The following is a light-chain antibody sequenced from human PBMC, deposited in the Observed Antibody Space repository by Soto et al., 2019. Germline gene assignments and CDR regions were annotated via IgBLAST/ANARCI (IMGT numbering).Light chain of an antibody. CDR3: NSYVGSNNYV. Sequence: QSLLTQPPSASGSPGQSVTISCIGTSSDVGRYNYVSWYQHHPGKAPKLIIYEVTKRPSGVPDRFSGSKSGNTASLTVSGLQADDEADYYCNSYVGSNNYVFGTGTKV. CDR1: SSDVGRYNY. J-gene: IGLJ1*01. V-gene: IGLV2-8*01. CDR2: EVT.